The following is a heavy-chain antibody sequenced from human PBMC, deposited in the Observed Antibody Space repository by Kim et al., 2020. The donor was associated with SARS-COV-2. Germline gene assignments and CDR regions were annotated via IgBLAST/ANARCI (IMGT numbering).Heavy chain of an antibody. CDR3: AREYYDSSGFDY. D-gene: IGHD3-22*01. CDR2: IYYSGST. CDR1: GGSVSSGSYY. V-gene: IGHV4-61*01. J-gene: IGHJ4*02. Sequence: SETLSLTCTVSGGSVSSGSYYWSWIRQPPGKGLEWIGYIYYSGSTNYNPSLKSRVTISVDTSKNQFSLKLSSVTAADTAVYYCAREYYDSSGFDYWGQGT.